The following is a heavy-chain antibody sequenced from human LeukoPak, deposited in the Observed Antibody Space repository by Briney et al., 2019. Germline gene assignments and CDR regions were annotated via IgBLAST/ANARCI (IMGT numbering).Heavy chain of an antibody. CDR2: ISSSSSYI. J-gene: IGHJ4*02. D-gene: IGHD4-17*01. CDR3: ARGPDTVTTLDY. Sequence: GGSLRLSCAASGFTFSSYSMNWVRQAPGKGLEWVSSISSSSSYIYYADSVKGRFTISRDNAKNSLYLQMNSLRAEDTAVYYCARGPDTVTTLDYWGQGTLVTVSS. CDR1: GFTFSSYS. V-gene: IGHV3-21*01.